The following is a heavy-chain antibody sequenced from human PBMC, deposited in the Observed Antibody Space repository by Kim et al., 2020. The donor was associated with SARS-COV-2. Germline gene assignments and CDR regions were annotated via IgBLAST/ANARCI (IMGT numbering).Heavy chain of an antibody. CDR3: ARGGLWFGEFPFDY. J-gene: IGHJ4*02. Sequence: NPSLKSRVTISVDTSKNQFSLKLSSVTAADTAVYYCARGGLWFGEFPFDYWGQGTLVTVSS. V-gene: IGHV4-59*09. D-gene: IGHD3-10*01.